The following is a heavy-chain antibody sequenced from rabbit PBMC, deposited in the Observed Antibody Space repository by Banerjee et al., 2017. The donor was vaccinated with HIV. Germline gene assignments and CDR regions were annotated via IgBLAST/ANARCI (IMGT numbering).Heavy chain of an antibody. CDR3: ARDRDWTLDL. Sequence: QEQLEESGGDLVKPGGTLTLTCTASGLDFSSSYWICWVRQAPGKGLEWIGTIYAGSSGSAYYASWVNGRFTISKTSSTTVTLQMTSLTAADTATYFCARDRDWTLDLWGQGTLVTVS. J-gene: IGHJ4*01. CDR2: IYAGSSGSA. D-gene: IGHD4-2*01. CDR1: GLDFSSSYW. V-gene: IGHV1S45*01.